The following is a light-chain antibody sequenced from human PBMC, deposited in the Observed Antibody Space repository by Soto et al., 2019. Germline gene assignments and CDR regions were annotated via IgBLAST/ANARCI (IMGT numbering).Light chain of an antibody. CDR3: QQYVTSPIT. Sequence: EIVLTQSPGTLSLSAGERATLSCRASQSVSSSYLAWYQQKPGQAPRLLIYGASSRATGIPDRFSGSGSGTDFTLTISRLEPEDFAVFYCQQYVTSPITFGQGTHWRLN. J-gene: IGKJ5*01. CDR1: QSVSSSY. V-gene: IGKV3-20*01. CDR2: GAS.